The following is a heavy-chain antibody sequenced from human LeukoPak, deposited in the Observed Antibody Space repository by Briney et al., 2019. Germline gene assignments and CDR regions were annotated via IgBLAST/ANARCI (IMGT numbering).Heavy chain of an antibody. V-gene: IGHV3-23*01. CDR2: ISGSGGRT. D-gene: IGHD6-19*01. J-gene: IGHJ4*02. CDR1: GFTFKNNA. Sequence: GGSLKLSCAASGFTFKNNAMNWVRQAPGKGLEWVSAISGSGGRTYYADSVKGRFTISRDNAKNSLYLQMNSLRAEDTAIYYCARNPGVAVTGPGYWGQGTLVTVSS. CDR3: ARNPGVAVTGPGY.